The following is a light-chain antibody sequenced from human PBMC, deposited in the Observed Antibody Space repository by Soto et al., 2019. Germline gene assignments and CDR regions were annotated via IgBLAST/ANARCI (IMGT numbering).Light chain of an antibody. Sequence: EVGLSQSPGTQSMTAGERATLSCTASPGLGNKNLAWYQQKPGQAPRLLIFDASSRATGIPDRFSGSGSGTDFSLTITSLEPEDAAVYFCHQYGYSWTFGQGTKVDIK. CDR1: PGLGNKN. CDR2: DAS. J-gene: IGKJ1*01. V-gene: IGKV3-20*01. CDR3: HQYGYSWT.